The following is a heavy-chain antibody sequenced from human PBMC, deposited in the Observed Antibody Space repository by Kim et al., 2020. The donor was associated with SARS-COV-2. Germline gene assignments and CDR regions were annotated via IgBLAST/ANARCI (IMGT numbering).Heavy chain of an antibody. V-gene: IGHV4-39*01. CDR3: TRHRLSSKVRGVGFDP. CDR1: GGSISSSSYY. CDR2: IYYSGCT. Sequence: SETLSLTCTVSGGSISSSSYYWGGIRQPPGKGLDCIGSIYYSGCTYYNPSLKSRVTIPVDTSTNQSSQKQSSVTAADTAVYYCTRHRLSSKVRGVGFDPWGQEPGVSVSS. J-gene: IGHJ5*02. D-gene: IGHD3-10*01.